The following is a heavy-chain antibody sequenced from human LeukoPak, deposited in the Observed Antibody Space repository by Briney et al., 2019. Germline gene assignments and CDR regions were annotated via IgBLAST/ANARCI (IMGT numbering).Heavy chain of an antibody. Sequence: ASVKVSCKASGYTFTSYNMHWVRQAPGQGLEWMGIINPGGGSTTYAQKFQGRVTMTRDTSTSTVYMELSSLRSEDTAVYYCAKDLVVGATNYYFDYWGQGTLVTVSS. J-gene: IGHJ4*02. D-gene: IGHD1-26*01. CDR1: GYTFTSYN. CDR3: AKDLVVGATNYYFDY. V-gene: IGHV1-46*01. CDR2: INPGGGST.